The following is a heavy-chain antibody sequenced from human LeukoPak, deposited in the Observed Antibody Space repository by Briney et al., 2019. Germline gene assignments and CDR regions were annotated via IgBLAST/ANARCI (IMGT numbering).Heavy chain of an antibody. D-gene: IGHD5-18*01. CDR3: ARGPRGYSYGFDY. CDR2: IYYSWNT. Sequence: SETPSPTLTVPGVPISTYLRSWIRQPPGKGLEWSGYIYYSWNTNYNPSLKSRVTISLATSKNQCSLKLSSVTAADTAMYYCARGPRGYSYGFDYWGEGTLVTVSS. V-gene: IGHV4-59*01. J-gene: IGHJ4*02. CDR1: GVPISTYL.